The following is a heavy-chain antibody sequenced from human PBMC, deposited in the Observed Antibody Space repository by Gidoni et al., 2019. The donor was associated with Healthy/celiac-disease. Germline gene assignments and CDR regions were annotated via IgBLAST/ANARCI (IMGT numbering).Heavy chain of an antibody. Sequence: QVQLVESGGGVVQTGRSRRLYCAAAGVTLSSYAMTWVRQAPGKGLEWLAVVSYDGSNKYYADSVKGRFTISRDNSKNTLYLQMNSLRAEYTAVYYCARGGSIVVVPAAIEEDAFDIWGQGTMVTVSS. V-gene: IGHV3-30-3*01. J-gene: IGHJ3*02. D-gene: IGHD2-2*02. CDR2: VSYDGSNK. CDR3: ARGGSIVVVPAAIEEDAFDI. CDR1: GVTLSSYA.